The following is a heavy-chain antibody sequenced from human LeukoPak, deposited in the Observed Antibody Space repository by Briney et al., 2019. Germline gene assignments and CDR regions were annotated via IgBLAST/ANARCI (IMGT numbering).Heavy chain of an antibody. Sequence: SETLSLTCTVSGGSISSYYWSWIRQPPGEGLEWIGYIYFGGSTYYNPSLKSRVTLSVDMSKKQFSLKLSSVTAADTAVYYCARHNNILTGLFDSWGQGTLVTVSS. J-gene: IGHJ4*02. CDR2: IYFGGST. CDR3: ARHNNILTGLFDS. V-gene: IGHV4-59*08. CDR1: GGSISSYY. D-gene: IGHD3-9*01.